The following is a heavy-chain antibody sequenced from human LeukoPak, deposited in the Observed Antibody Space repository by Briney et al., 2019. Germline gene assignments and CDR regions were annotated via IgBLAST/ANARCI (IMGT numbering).Heavy chain of an antibody. CDR3: AGNRNALGDVNWLDP. V-gene: IGHV4-59*01. CDR2: IYYSGST. CDR1: GGSISSYY. Sequence: TSETLSLTCTVSGGSISSYYWSWIRQPPGKGLEWIGYIYYSGSTSYNPSLKSRVTISVDTSKNQFSLNLKSVTAADTAVYYCAGNRNALGDVNWLDPWGQGTLVTVSS. D-gene: IGHD3-16*01. J-gene: IGHJ5*02.